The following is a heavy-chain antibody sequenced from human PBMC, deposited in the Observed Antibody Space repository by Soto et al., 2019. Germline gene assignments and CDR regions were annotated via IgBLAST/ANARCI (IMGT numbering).Heavy chain of an antibody. J-gene: IGHJ4*01. CDR2: SSNSGTYT. CDR3: ARLVDNYNVLDY. V-gene: IGHV3-11*06. Sequence: PGGSLRLSCAASGFKVSDYYMSWIRQAPGKGLEGLSYSSNSGTYTRYADPVKGRFSISRDTAKNSLFLQINSLRGADSATYYCARLVDNYNVLDYWGCGTTGTVSS. D-gene: IGHD3-10*01. CDR1: GFKVSDYY.